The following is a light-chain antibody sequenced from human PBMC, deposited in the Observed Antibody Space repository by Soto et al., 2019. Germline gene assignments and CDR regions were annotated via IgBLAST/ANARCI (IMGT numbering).Light chain of an antibody. CDR2: KAS. CDR1: QSISSW. CDR3: QQYCSHYS. V-gene: IGKV1-5*03. Sequence: DIQMTQSPSTLSASVGARVTITCRASQSISSWLAWYQQKPGKAPKLLIYKASNLQSGVPSRFSGSGSGTEFTLAISSLQPDDVATYYCQQYCSHYSFGQGTKLEIK. J-gene: IGKJ2*01.